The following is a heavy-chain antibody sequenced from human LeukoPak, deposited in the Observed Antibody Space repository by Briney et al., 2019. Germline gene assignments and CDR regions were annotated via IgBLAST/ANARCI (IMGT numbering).Heavy chain of an antibody. CDR2: MNPNSDNT. Sequence: ASVKVSCKASGYTFTSYDINWVRQATGQGLEWMGWMNPNSDNTGYAQKFQGRVTMTRDASINTAYMELSSLTSEDTAVYYCVRGEPSSGYPECFHHWGQGTLVTVSS. V-gene: IGHV1-8*01. D-gene: IGHD3-22*01. CDR3: VRGEPSSGYPECFHH. CDR1: GYTFTSYD. J-gene: IGHJ1*01.